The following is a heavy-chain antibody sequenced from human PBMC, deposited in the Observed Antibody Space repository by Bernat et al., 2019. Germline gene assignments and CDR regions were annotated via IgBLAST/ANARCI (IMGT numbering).Heavy chain of an antibody. J-gene: IGHJ5*02. CDR3: AGTSSPAIPYGRGYGRDNWFDP. Sequence: QVQLQESGPGLVKPSQTLSLTCTVSGGSISSGGYYWSWIRQHPGKGLEWIGYIYYSGSTYYNPSLKSRVTISVDTSKNQFSLKLSSVTAADTAVYYCAGTSSPAIPYGRGYGRDNWFDPWGQGTLVTVSS. CDR2: IYYSGST. D-gene: IGHD2-2*02. V-gene: IGHV4-31*03. CDR1: GGSISSGGYY.